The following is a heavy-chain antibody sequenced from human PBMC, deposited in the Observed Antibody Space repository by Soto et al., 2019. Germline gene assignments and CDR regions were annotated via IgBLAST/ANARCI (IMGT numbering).Heavy chain of an antibody. CDR1: GFTFTSSA. Sequence: QMQLVQSGPEVKKPGTSVKVSCKASGFTFTSSAVQWVRQARGQRLEWIGWIVVGSGNTNYAQKFQERVTITRDMSTSTAYMELSSLRSEDTAVYYCAALAAAVHDYYYYYGMDVWGQGTTVTVSS. J-gene: IGHJ6*02. V-gene: IGHV1-58*01. D-gene: IGHD6-13*01. CDR2: IVVGSGNT. CDR3: AALAAAVHDYYYYYGMDV.